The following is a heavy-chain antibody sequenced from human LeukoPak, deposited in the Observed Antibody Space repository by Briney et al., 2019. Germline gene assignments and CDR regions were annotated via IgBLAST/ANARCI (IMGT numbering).Heavy chain of an antibody. CDR1: GYTFTGYY. Sequence: SVKVSCTASGYTFTGYYMHWVRQAPGQGLEWMGRIIPILGIANYAQKFQGRVTITADKSTSTAYMELSSLRSEDTAVYYCARASRYCSSTSCYDWDYWGQGTLVTVSS. V-gene: IGHV1-69*04. D-gene: IGHD2-2*01. CDR2: IIPILGIA. J-gene: IGHJ4*02. CDR3: ARASRYCSSTSCYDWDY.